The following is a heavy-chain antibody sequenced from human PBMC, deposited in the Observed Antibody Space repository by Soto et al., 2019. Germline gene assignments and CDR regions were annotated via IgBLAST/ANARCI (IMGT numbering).Heavy chain of an antibody. CDR1: GFTFSNYA. CDR3: ASVGSYAFDI. V-gene: IGHV3-23*01. CDR2: ISGSGGST. J-gene: IGHJ3*02. D-gene: IGHD3-10*01. Sequence: GGSLRLSCAASGFTFSNYAMNWVRQAPGKGLEWVSTISGSGGSTYYADSVKGRFTISRDNSKNTLYLQMNSLRAEDTAVYYCASVGSYAFDIWGQGTMVTVSS.